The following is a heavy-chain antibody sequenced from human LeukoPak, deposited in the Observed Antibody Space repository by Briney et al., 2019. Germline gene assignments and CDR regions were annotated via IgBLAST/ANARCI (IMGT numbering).Heavy chain of an antibody. CDR3: ARDNAMGFDY. D-gene: IGHD3-16*01. Sequence: SETLSLTCTVSGGSISSYYRSWIRQPPGKGLEGMGYIYYSGSTDYNPSLKSRVTISVDTSKNQFFLKLSSVTAADTAVYYCARDNAMGFDYWGQGTLVTVSS. J-gene: IGHJ4*02. CDR1: GGSISSYY. CDR2: IYYSGST. V-gene: IGHV4-59*01.